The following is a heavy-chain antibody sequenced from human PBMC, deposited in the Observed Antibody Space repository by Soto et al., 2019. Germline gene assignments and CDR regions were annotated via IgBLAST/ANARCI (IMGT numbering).Heavy chain of an antibody. CDR1: GFTFSNSA. J-gene: IGHJ4*02. CDR3: AKDHYSGYDVGACDY. D-gene: IGHD5-12*01. CDR2: TSASGGNT. V-gene: IGHV3-23*01. Sequence: GGSLRLSCAVSGFTFSNSAMGWVRQAPGKGLEWVSSTSASGGNTYYADSVKGRFTVSRDNPKNTLYLEMNSLSAEDTAIYYCAKDHYSGYDVGACDYWGQGTLVTVSS.